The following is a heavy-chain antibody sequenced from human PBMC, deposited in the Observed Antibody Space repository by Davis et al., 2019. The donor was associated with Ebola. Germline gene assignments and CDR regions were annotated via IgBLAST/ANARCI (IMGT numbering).Heavy chain of an antibody. CDR1: GYTFTSYA. D-gene: IGHD3-3*01. Sequence: ASVKVSCKASGYTFTSYAMHWVRQAPGHRLEWMGWINAGNGNTKYSQKFQGRVTITRDTSASTAYMELSSLRSEDTAVYYCARAAYYDFWSGYPAGMDVWGQGTTVTVSS. CDR2: INAGNGNT. V-gene: IGHV1-3*01. J-gene: IGHJ6*02. CDR3: ARAAYYDFWSGYPAGMDV.